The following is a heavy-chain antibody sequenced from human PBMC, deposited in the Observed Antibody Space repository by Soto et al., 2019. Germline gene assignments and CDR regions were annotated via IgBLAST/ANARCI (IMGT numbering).Heavy chain of an antibody. CDR2: ISYDGSNK. CDR1: GFTFSSYA. D-gene: IGHD5-12*01. CDR3: ARDYYRFNSGYGFSMDV. Sequence: QVQLVESGGGVVQPGRSLRLSCAASGFTFSSYAMHWVRQAPGKGLEWVAVISYDGSNKYYADSVKGRFTISRDNSKNTLDLPINSLRAEDTAVYYCARDYYRFNSGYGFSMDVWGQGTTVTVSS. V-gene: IGHV3-30-3*01. J-gene: IGHJ6*02.